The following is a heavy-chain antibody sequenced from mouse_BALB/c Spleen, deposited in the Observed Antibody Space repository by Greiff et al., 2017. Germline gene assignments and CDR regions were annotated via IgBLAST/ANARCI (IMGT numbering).Heavy chain of an antibody. Sequence: QVQLQQSGPGLVQPSQSLSITCTVSGFSLTSYGVHWVRQSPGKGLEWLGVIWSGGSTDYNAAFISRLSISKDNSKSQVFFKMNSLQADDTAIYCGAINDYYYAMDYWGQGTSVTVSS. V-gene: IGHV2-2*01. CDR2: IWSGGST. D-gene: IGHD2-4*01. J-gene: IGHJ4*01. CDR3: AINDYYYAMDY. CDR1: GFSLTSYG.